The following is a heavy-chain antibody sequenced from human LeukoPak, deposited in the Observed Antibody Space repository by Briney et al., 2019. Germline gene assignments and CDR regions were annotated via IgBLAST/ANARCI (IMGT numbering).Heavy chain of an antibody. CDR2: IIPIFGTA. CDR3: AREDYGGNSRDPTDFDY. J-gene: IGHJ4*02. D-gene: IGHD4-23*01. V-gene: IGHV1-69*13. Sequence: GASVKVSCKASGGTFSSYAISWVRQAPGQGLEWMGGIIPIFGTANYAQKFQGRVTITADESTSTAYMELSSLRSEDTAVYYCAREDYGGNSRDPTDFDYWGQGTLVTVSS. CDR1: GGTFSSYA.